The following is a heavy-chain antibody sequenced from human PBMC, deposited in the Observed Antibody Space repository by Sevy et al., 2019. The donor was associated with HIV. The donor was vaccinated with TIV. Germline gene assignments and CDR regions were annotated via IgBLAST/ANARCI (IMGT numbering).Heavy chain of an antibody. CDR2: ISSSCGTI. CDR3: ARERDSASHWFDH. D-gene: IGHD2-15*01. V-gene: IGHV3-11*01. J-gene: IGHJ5*02. Sequence: GGSLRLSCAASGFTFSDYYMSWIRQAPGKGLEWVSYISSSCGTIYYADSVKGRFTISRDNAKNSLYLQMNSLRAEDTAVYYCARERDSASHWFDHWGQGTLVTVSS. CDR1: GFTFSDYY.